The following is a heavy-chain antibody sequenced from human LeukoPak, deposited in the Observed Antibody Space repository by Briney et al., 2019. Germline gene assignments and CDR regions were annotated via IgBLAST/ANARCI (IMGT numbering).Heavy chain of an antibody. Sequence: GGSLRLSCAASGFSFSSYVMSWVRQAPGKGLEWVSTVSASGRAAYYADSVKGRFTVSRDNSKNTVFLQMSSLRAEDTAVYYCAKTGTEEGYGIYFDHWGQGTLVTVSS. J-gene: IGHJ4*02. CDR2: VSASGRAA. D-gene: IGHD5-24*01. CDR3: AKTGTEEGYGIYFDH. CDR1: GFSFSSYV. V-gene: IGHV3-23*01.